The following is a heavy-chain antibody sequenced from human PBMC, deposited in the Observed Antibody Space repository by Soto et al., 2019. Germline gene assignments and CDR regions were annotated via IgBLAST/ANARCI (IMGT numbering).Heavy chain of an antibody. CDR2: TNSDGTDS. D-gene: IGHD3-22*01. CDR1: GFDFEDYA. J-gene: IGHJ4*02. V-gene: IGHV3-43D*04. Sequence: VQLVESGGIGVQTGGSLRLSCAAAGFDFEDYAMHWVRHVPGKGLEWVSLTNSDGTDSYYVDSVKGRFTISRDNAKTTLYLQMDRLRPEDTALYFCAKSLYYYDSSPLDHWGQGTLVTVSS. CDR3: AKSLYYYDSSPLDH.